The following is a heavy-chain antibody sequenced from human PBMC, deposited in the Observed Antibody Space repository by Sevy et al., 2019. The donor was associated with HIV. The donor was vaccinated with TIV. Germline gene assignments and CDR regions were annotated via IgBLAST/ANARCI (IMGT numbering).Heavy chain of an antibody. D-gene: IGHD5-12*01. Sequence: SETLSLTCSVSYGPISAYYWNWIRQSPGKGLEWIGYIHYSGSTNYNPSFKSRVTMSLDTSKNQFSLQLNSVTAADTALYYCARAPPVRSGDDSLNWFDPWGRRTLVTVSS. V-gene: IGHV4-59*01. CDR1: YGPISAYY. J-gene: IGHJ5*02. CDR2: IHYSGST. CDR3: ARAPPVRSGDDSLNWFDP.